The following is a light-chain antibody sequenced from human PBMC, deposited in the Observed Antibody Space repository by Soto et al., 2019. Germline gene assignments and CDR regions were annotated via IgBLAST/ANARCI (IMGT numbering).Light chain of an antibody. CDR3: QQSSNLRGDT. V-gene: IGKV3-11*01. J-gene: IGKJ2*01. Sequence: EIVLTQSPATLSLSPGERATLSCRASQRVSSYLAWYQQKPGQAPRLLIYDASNRATGIPARFSGSGSGTDFTLTISSLEPEDFAVYYCQQSSNLRGDTFGQGTKLEI. CDR2: DAS. CDR1: QRVSSY.